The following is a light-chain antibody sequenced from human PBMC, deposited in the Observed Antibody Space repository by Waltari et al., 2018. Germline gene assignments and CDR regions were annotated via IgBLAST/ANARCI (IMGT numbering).Light chain of an antibody. CDR2: EVS. CDR1: SSAIGYYNA. V-gene: IGLV2-11*01. J-gene: IGLJ1*01. Sequence: QAAPTQPPSVSGSPGQSVTISCTGTSSAIGYYNAVSWYQQHPGKAPKLMWYEVSKRPSGVSDRFSGSKSGNTASLTISGLQAEDEADYYCSSYAGSNTYIFGAGTRLTVL. CDR3: SSYAGSNTYI.